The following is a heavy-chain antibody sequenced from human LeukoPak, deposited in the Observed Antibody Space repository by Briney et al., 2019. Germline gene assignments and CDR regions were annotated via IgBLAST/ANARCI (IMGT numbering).Heavy chain of an antibody. CDR2: IYYSGST. V-gene: IGHV4-61*01. CDR1: GGSVSSGSYY. CDR3: ARDAVTVISYYFDY. D-gene: IGHD4-11*01. J-gene: IGHJ4*02. Sequence: SETLSVTCTVSGGSVSSGSYYWSWIRQPPGKGLEWIGYIYYSGSTNYNPSLKSRVTISVDTSKNQFSLKLSSVTAADTAVYYCARDAVTVISYYFDYWGQGTLVTVSS.